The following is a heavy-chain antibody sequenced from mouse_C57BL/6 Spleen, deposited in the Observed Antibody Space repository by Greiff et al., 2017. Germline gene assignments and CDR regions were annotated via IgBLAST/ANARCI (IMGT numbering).Heavy chain of an antibody. J-gene: IGHJ2*01. CDR1: GYTFTGYW. V-gene: IGHV1-9*01. CDR2: ILPGSGST. CDR3: ARCAQDGPSTMVTTDFDY. D-gene: IGHD2-2*01. Sequence: QVQLKESRAELMKPGASVKLSCKATGYTFTGYWIEWVKQRPGHGLEWIGEILPGSGSTNYNEKFKGKATFTADTSSNTAYMQLSSLTTEDSAIYYCARCAQDGPSTMVTTDFDYWGQGTTLTVSS.